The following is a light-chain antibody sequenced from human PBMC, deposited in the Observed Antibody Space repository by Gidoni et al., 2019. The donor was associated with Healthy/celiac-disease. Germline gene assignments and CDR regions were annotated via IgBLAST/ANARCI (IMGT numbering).Light chain of an antibody. J-gene: IGKJ5*01. Sequence: DSKMTKPPSALSASVGDRVTITCRASQSLSSYLNWYQQKPGKAPKLLIYAASSLQSGVPSRFSGSGSGTDFTLTISSLQPEDFATYYCQQSYSTPSITFGQGTRLEIK. CDR3: QQSYSTPSIT. CDR1: QSLSSY. V-gene: IGKV1-39*01. CDR2: AAS.